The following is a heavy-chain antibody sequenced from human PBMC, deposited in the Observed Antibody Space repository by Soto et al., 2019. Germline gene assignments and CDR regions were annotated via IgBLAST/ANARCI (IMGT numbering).Heavy chain of an antibody. Sequence: PGESLKISCKGSGYSFTIYWIGWVRQMPGKGLEWMGIIYPGDSDTRYSPSFQGQVTISADKSISTAYLQWSSLKASDTAMYYCARHRHYYGSGSYLMEYYYYGMDVWGQGTTVTVSS. CDR3: ARHRHYYGSGSYLMEYYYYGMDV. CDR1: GYSFTIYW. D-gene: IGHD3-10*01. CDR2: IYPGDSDT. V-gene: IGHV5-51*01. J-gene: IGHJ6*02.